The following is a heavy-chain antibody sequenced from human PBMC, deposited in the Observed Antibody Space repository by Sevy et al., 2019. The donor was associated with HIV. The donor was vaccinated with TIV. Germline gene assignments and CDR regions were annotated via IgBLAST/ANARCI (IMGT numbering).Heavy chain of an antibody. D-gene: IGHD3-16*02. CDR1: GFTFSSYT. V-gene: IGHV3-21*01. CDR2: ISSSSSYI. Sequence: GRSLRLSCAVSGFTFSSYTMNWVRQAPGKGLEWVSSISSSSSYIYYADSVKGRFTISRDNAKNSLYLQMNSLRVEDTAVYYCAREEEDYVWGTSRDLTFFDYWGQGTLVTVSS. J-gene: IGHJ4*02. CDR3: AREEEDYVWGTSRDLTFFDY.